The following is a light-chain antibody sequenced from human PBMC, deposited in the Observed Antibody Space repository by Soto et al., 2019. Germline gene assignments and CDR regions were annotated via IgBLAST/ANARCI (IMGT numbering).Light chain of an antibody. V-gene: IGKV1-5*03. CDR2: KAS. CDR3: QQYNTFSQT. J-gene: IGKJ1*01. CDR1: ESISSW. Sequence: DLQMTQSPSTLSASVGDRVTITCRASESISSWLAWYQQKPGKAPKLLIYKASSLESGVPSRFSGSGSGTEFILTISSLQPDDFATYYCQQYNTFSQTFGQGTKLEIK.